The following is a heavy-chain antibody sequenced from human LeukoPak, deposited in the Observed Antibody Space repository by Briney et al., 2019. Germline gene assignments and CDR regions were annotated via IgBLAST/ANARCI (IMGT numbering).Heavy chain of an antibody. D-gene: IGHD6-13*01. Sequence: GGSLRLSCAASGFTFSSYSMNWVRQAPGKGLEWVLYIDSSSSTIYYADSVKGRFTISRDNAKNSLYLQMNSLRVEDTAVYYCARAYSGCWSIGEAIDIWGQGTMVTVSS. V-gene: IGHV3-48*04. CDR2: IDSSSSTI. J-gene: IGHJ3*02. CDR1: GFTFSSYS. CDR3: ARAYSGCWSIGEAIDI.